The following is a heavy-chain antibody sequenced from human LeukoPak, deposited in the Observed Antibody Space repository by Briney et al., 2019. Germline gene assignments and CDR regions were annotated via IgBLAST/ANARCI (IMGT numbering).Heavy chain of an antibody. J-gene: IGHJ4*02. D-gene: IGHD3-10*01. CDR3: ARNLMVRGQFGDY. V-gene: IGHV3-74*01. Sequence: PGGSLRLSCAASGFPFSSYWMHWVRHAPGKGLVWVSRINSDGSSTSYADSVKVRFTISRDNAKNTLYLQMNSRRAEETAVYYFARNLMVRGQFGDYWGQGTLVTVSS. CDR2: INSDGSST. CDR1: GFPFSSYW.